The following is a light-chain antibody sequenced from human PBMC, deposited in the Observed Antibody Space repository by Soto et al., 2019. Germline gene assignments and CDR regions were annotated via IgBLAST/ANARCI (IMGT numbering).Light chain of an antibody. CDR3: QQYGDSRT. CDR1: QSVPSNY. Sequence: EIVLTQSPGTLSLSPGERATLYCRASQSVPSNYLAWYQQKPGQAPRLLIYGASSMATGIPDRFSGSGSGTDFTLTISRLEPEDFAVYYCQQYGDSRTFGQGTKVEIK. V-gene: IGKV3-20*01. J-gene: IGKJ1*01. CDR2: GAS.